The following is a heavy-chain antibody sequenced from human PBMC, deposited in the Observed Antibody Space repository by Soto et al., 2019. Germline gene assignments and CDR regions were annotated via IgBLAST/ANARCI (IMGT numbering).Heavy chain of an antibody. CDR2: ISWNSGTI. D-gene: IGHD1-7*01. V-gene: IGHV3-9*01. CDR1: GFTFDDYA. Sequence: GGSLRLSCAASGFTFDDYAMHWVRQAPGKGLEWVSGISWNSGTIRYADSVKGRFTISRDDAKSALYLQMNSLRAEDAALYYCAKDANWNLGGDLIDYWGQGTLVTVSS. J-gene: IGHJ4*02. CDR3: AKDANWNLGGDLIDY.